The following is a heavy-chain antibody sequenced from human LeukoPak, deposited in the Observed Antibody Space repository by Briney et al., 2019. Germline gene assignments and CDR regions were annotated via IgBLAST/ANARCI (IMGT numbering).Heavy chain of an antibody. CDR1: GFTFSSYA. CDR3: AKDRSLDYDILTGYYEIHNYYYYYGMDV. V-gene: IGHV3-23*01. Sequence: GGSLRLSCAASGFTFSSYAMSWVRQAPGKGLEWVSAISGSGGSTYYADSVKGRFTISRDNSKNTLYLQMNSLRAEDTAVYYCAKDRSLDYDILTGYYEIHNYYYYYGMDVWGQGTTDTVSS. J-gene: IGHJ6*02. CDR2: ISGSGGST. D-gene: IGHD3-9*01.